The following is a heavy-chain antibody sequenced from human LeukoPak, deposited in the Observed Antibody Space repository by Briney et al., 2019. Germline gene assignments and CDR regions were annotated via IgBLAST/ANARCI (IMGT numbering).Heavy chain of an antibody. D-gene: IGHD3-3*01. CDR3: ARDGANDDFWSGYSVDAFDI. V-gene: IGHV3-23*01. J-gene: IGHJ3*02. CDR2: ISGSGGST. Sequence: PGGSLGLSCAASGFTFSSYAMSWVRQAPGKGLEWVSAISGSGGSTYYADSVKGRFTISRDNSKNTLYLQMNSLRAEDTAVYYCARDGANDDFWSGYSVDAFDIWGQGTMVTVSS. CDR1: GFTFSSYA.